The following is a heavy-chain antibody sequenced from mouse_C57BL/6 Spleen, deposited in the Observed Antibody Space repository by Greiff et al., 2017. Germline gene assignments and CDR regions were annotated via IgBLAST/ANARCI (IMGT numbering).Heavy chain of an antibody. D-gene: IGHD4-1*02. CDR2: IRNKANGYTT. J-gene: IGHJ2*01. V-gene: IGHV7-3*01. Sequence: EVKLVESGGGLVQPGGSLSLSCAASGFTFTDYYMSWVRQPPGKALEWLGFIRNKANGYTTEYSASVKGRFTISRDNSQSILYLQMNALRAEDSATYYCARQLGRNYFDYWGQGTTLTVSS. CDR3: ARQLGRNYFDY. CDR1: GFTFTDYY.